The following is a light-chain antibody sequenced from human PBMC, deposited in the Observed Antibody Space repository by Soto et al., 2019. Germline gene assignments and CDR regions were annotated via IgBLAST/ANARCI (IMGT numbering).Light chain of an antibody. V-gene: IGKV1-39*01. CDR1: QTIMTY. CDR3: QQSYNSPQT. J-gene: IGKJ1*01. CDR2: AAS. Sequence: DIQMTQSPSSLSASVGDEVTITCRASQTIMTYLNWYQLKPGKPPRLLIYAASSLQSVVPSRFSGSGSGTDFTLTISSLQPEDFATYSCQQSYNSPQTFGQGTKVEIK.